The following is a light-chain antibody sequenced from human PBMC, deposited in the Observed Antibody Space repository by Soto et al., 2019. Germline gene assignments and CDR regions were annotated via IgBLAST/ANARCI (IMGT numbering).Light chain of an antibody. CDR2: GNN. V-gene: IGLV1-40*01. Sequence: QSVLTQPPSVSGAPGQKVTISCTRSSSNIGAAYDVHWYQHLPGTAPKLLIYGNNNRPSGVPDRFSGSKSGTSASLAITGLQAEDDAYYYCQSYDSSLSGWVFGGGTKLTVL. CDR3: QSYDSSLSGWV. J-gene: IGLJ3*02. CDR1: SSNIGAAYD.